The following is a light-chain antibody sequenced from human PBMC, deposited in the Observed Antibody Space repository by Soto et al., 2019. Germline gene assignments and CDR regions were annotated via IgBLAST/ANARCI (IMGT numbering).Light chain of an antibody. CDR1: SSDVGGYDY. Sequence: QSVLTQPPSVSGSPGLSVTISCTGTSSDVGGYDYVSWYQQRPGKAPKLLIYDVTKRPSGVPDRFSGSKSGNTASLTISGLQAEDEADFYCCSYGGSFPYVFGTGTKVTVL. J-gene: IGLJ1*01. CDR2: DVT. V-gene: IGLV2-11*01. CDR3: CSYGGSFPYV.